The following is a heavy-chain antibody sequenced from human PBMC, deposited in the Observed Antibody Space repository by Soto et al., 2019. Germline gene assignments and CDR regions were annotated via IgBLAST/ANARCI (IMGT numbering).Heavy chain of an antibody. CDR3: AREWHSSVWYGYFQQ. D-gene: IGHD6-19*01. Sequence: GGSLRPSCTASGFTFSSYAMNWVRQAPGKGLEWVAVISYDGSHKNYADSVKGRFTIARDNSKNTLYLQMNSLRAEDTALYYCAREWHSSVWYGYFQQWGQGTPVTVSS. V-gene: IGHV3-30*03. J-gene: IGHJ1*01. CDR2: ISYDGSHK. CDR1: GFTFSSYA.